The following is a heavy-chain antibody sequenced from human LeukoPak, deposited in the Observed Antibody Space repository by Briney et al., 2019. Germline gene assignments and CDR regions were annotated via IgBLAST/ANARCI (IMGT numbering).Heavy chain of an antibody. J-gene: IGHJ4*02. CDR1: GFTFSSYA. D-gene: IGHD3-10*01. CDR2: VSYDGSNK. V-gene: IGHV3-30*01. Sequence: GSLRLSCAASGFTFSSYAMHWVRQAPGKGLEWVAVVSYDGSNKYYADSVKGRFTISRDNSKNTLYLQMNSLRAEDTAVYYCARDGTVRGVTYFDNWGQGTLVTVSS. CDR3: ARDGTVRGVTYFDN.